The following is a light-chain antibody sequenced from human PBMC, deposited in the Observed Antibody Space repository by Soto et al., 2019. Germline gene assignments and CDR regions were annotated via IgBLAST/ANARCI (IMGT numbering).Light chain of an antibody. J-gene: IGLJ1*01. CDR3: AVWDDSLEEYV. V-gene: IGLV1-44*01. CDR2: SSI. Sequence: QSVLTQPPSASGTPGQRVTISCSGSASNIGSKSVNWYQQFPGTAPKLLIYSSIYRPSGVPARMSASKSGTSASLAISGLQSEDEADYFCAVWDDSLEEYVFGTGTKLTVL. CDR1: ASNIGSKS.